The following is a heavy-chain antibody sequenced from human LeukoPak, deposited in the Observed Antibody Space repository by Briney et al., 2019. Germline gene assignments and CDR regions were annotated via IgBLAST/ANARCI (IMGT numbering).Heavy chain of an antibody. CDR1: GFTFSSYA. CDR3: ARGRYYYDISGYFDY. J-gene: IGHJ4*02. CDR2: ISYDGSDK. D-gene: IGHD3-22*01. Sequence: GGSLRLSCAASGFTFSSYAIHWVRQAPGKGLEWVALISYDGSDKYNPDSVKGRFTISRDNSKNTLYLQMNSLRAEDTAVYYCARGRYYYDISGYFDYWGQGTLVTVSS. V-gene: IGHV3-30-3*01.